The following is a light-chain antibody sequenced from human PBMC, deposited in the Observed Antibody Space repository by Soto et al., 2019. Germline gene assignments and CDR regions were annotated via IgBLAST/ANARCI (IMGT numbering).Light chain of an antibody. CDR1: SGYSNYQ. V-gene: IGLV9-49*01. J-gene: IGLJ2*01. Sequence: QPVLTQPPSASASLGASVTLTCTLSSGYSNYQVDWYQQRPGMGPRFVMRVGTGGIVGSKGDGIPDRFSVLGSGLNRYLTIKNIQEEDESDYHCGADHGSESNFVVVFGGGTKVTVL. CDR3: GADHGSESNFVVV. CDR2: VGTGGIVG.